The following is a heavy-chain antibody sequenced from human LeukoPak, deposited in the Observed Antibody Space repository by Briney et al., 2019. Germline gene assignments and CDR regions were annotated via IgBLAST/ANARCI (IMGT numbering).Heavy chain of an antibody. CDR3: VRGGPSTWS. Sequence: GGSLRLSCVGSGFTFSNYLMNWVRPAPGKGLEWVSFISSTGGTIYYADAVKGRFTISRDDAKNMLFLQMNSLRAEDTAVYYCVRGGPSTWSWGQGTLVTVSS. J-gene: IGHJ5*02. V-gene: IGHV3-48*04. D-gene: IGHD2-15*01. CDR2: ISSTGGTI. CDR1: GFTFSNYL.